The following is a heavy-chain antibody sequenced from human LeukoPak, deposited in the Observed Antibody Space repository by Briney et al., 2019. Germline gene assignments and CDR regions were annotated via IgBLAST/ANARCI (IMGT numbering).Heavy chain of an antibody. CDR2: IYPGDSDT. Sequence: GESLQSSCKGSGYSFTSYWIGWVRQMPGKGLEWMGIIYPGDSDTRYSPSFQGQVTISSDKSISTAYLQWSSLKASDTAMYYCARLADTATYDAFDIWCQGTMVTVSS. V-gene: IGHV5-51*01. CDR1: GYSFTSYW. CDR3: ARLADTATYDAFDI. J-gene: IGHJ3*02. D-gene: IGHD5-18*01.